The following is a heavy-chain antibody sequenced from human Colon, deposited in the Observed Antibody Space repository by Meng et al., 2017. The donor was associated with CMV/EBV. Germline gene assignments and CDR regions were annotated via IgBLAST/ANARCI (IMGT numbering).Heavy chain of an antibody. D-gene: IGHD3-3*01. CDR3: AKIQYGFWSGYYFDP. CDR1: GFTFSTYW. J-gene: IGHJ5*02. CDR2: IKQDGSEK. Sequence: GESLKISCAASGFTFSTYWMSWVRQAPGKGLEWVANIKQDGSEKYYVDSVKGRFTVSRDNAKNSLYLQMNSLRAEDTALYYCAKIQYGFWSGYYFDPWGQGTLVTVSS. V-gene: IGHV3-7*03.